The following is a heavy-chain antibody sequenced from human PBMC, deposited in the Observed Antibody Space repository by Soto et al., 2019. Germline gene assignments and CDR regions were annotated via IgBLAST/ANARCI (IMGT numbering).Heavy chain of an antibody. CDR1: GVSITVYY. J-gene: IGHJ4*02. Sequence: QVQLQESGPGLVKPSETLSLTCTVSGVSITVYYLNWIRQPAGKGLEWIGHIYTSGTTNYNPSFKSRVTMSLDTSQNQCSLRLTSVTAADSAVYYCARAAYNYGPFYYWGQGTLVTVSS. D-gene: IGHD5-18*01. V-gene: IGHV4-4*07. CDR3: ARAAYNYGPFYY. CDR2: IYTSGTT.